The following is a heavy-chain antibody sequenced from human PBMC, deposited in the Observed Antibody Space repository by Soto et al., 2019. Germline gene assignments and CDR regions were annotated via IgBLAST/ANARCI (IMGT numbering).Heavy chain of an antibody. D-gene: IGHD3-10*01. J-gene: IGHJ3*02. Sequence: GESLKISCKGSGYSYGNYWIGWVRQMPGKGLEWMGIIYPGDSDTRYSPSSQGQVTISADKSITTAYLQWSSLKTSDTAMYHCARFDTTMIRAFDIWGQGTMVTVS. CDR2: IYPGDSDT. CDR1: GYSYGNYW. V-gene: IGHV5-51*01. CDR3: ARFDTTMIRAFDI.